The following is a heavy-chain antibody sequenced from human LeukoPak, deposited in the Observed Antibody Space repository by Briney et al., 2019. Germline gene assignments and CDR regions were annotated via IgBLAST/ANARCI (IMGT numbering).Heavy chain of an antibody. CDR2: ISYDGSNK. V-gene: IGHV3-30-3*01. CDR1: GFTFSSYA. J-gene: IGHJ2*01. CDR3: ARDGDSSGYYSLYWYFDL. D-gene: IGHD3-22*01. Sequence: GRSLRLSCAASGFTFSSYAMHWVRQAPGKGLEWVAVISYDGSNKYYADSVKGRFTISRDNSKNTLYLQMNSLRAEDTAVYYCARDGDSSGYYSLYWYFDLWGRGTLVTVSS.